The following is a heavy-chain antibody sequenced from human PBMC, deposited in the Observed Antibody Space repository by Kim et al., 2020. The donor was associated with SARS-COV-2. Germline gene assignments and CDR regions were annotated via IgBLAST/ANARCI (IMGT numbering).Heavy chain of an antibody. CDR2: IYHSGST. CDR3: ARTLCSGGSCRYSEHFDY. D-gene: IGHD2-15*01. V-gene: IGHV4-4*02. Sequence: SETLSLTCAVSGGSISSSNWWSWVRQPPGKGLEWIGEIYHSGSTNYNPSLKSRVTISVDKSKNQFSLKLSSVTAADTAVYYCARTLCSGGSCRYSEHFDYWGQGTLVTVSS. CDR1: GGSISSSNW. J-gene: IGHJ4*02.